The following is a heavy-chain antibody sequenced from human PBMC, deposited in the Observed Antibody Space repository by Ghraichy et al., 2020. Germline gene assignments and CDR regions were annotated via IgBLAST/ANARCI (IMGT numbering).Heavy chain of an antibody. J-gene: IGHJ4*02. CDR2: ISWNSGSI. V-gene: IGHV3-9*01. CDR1: GFTFDDYA. CDR3: AKDSGAEWELLGGNFDY. D-gene: IGHD1-26*01. Sequence: GGSLRLSCAASGFTFDDYAMHWVRQAPGKGLEWVSGISWNSGSIGYADSVKSRFTISRDNAKNSLYLQMNSLRAEDTALYYCAKDSGAEWELLGGNFDYWGQGTLVTVSS.